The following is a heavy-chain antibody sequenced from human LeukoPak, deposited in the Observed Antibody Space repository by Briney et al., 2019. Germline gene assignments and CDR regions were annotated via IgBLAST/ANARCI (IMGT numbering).Heavy chain of an antibody. CDR2: INPNSGGT. D-gene: IGHD6-6*01. J-gene: IGHJ5*02. Sequence: ASVKVSCKASGYTFTGYYMHWVRQAPGQGLEWMGWINPNSGGTNYAQKFQGRVTMTRDTSISTAYMELRSLRSDDTAVYYCARDLVLLSSYSSSSLGWFDPWGQGTLVTVSS. V-gene: IGHV1-2*02. CDR1: GYTFTGYY. CDR3: ARDLVLLSSYSSSSLGWFDP.